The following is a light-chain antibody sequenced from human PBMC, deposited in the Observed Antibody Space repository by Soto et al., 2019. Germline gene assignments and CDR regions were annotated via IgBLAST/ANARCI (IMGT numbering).Light chain of an antibody. CDR3: QQYVNSPVT. CDR2: GAS. Sequence: EVVMTQSPGTLSLSPGESATLSCRASQSVSSSYLAWYQQKPGQAPRLLIYGASSRATGVPDRFSGSGSGTDFTLTISSLEPEDFAVYYCQQYVNSPVTFGQGTKVEIK. J-gene: IGKJ1*01. V-gene: IGKV3-20*01. CDR1: QSVSSSY.